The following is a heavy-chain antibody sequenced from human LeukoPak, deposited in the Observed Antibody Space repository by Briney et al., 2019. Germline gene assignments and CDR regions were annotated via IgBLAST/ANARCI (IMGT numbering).Heavy chain of an antibody. Sequence: ASVKVSCKASGGTFSNSDINWVRQAPGQGLEWMGWINVYNDDTKYAQQHQCRVTVTTDTSTSTAYMELRSLRSDDTAVYYCARDRGTWNDDGFDYWGQGTLVTVSS. D-gene: IGHD1-1*01. CDR3: ARDRGTWNDDGFDY. J-gene: IGHJ4*02. CDR1: GGTFSNSD. CDR2: INVYNDDT. V-gene: IGHV1-18*01.